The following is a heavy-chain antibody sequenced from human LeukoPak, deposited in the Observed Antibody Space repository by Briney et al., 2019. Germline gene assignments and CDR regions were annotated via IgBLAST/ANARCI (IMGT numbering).Heavy chain of an antibody. D-gene: IGHD2-2*01. CDR2: IYPGDSDT. CDR3: ARIHADCSSTSCSGAWQFYYGMDV. V-gene: IGHV5-51*01. J-gene: IGHJ6*02. Sequence: GESLKISCKGSGYSFTNNWIGWVRQMPGKGLEWMGIIYPGDSDTRYSPSFQGQVTISADKSISTAYLQWSSLKASDTAMYYCARIHADCSSTSCSGAWQFYYGMDVWGQGTTVTVSS. CDR1: GYSFTNNW.